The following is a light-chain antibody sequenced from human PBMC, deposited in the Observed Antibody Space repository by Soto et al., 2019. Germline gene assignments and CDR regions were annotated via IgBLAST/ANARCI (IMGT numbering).Light chain of an antibody. CDR2: GAS. V-gene: IGKV3-20*01. CDR3: QQHGSSLET. J-gene: IGKJ1*01. CDR1: QSVSSSY. Sequence: EIVLTQSPGTLSLSPGERATLSCRASQSVSSSYLAWYQQKPGQAPRLLIYGASSRATGIPDRFSGSGSGTDFTLTISRLQPEDFAVYYCQQHGSSLETVGQGTKVDIK.